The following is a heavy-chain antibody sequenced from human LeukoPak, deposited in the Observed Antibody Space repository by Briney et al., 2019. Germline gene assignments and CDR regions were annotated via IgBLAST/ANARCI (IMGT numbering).Heavy chain of an antibody. CDR2: IIPIFGTA. V-gene: IGHV1-69*05. Sequence: SVKVSCKASGGTFSSYAISWVRQAPGQGLEWMGRIIPIFGTANYAQKFQGRVTVTTDESTSTAYMELSSLRSEDTAVYYCARPNRGSGYDGAFDIWGQGTMVTVSS. J-gene: IGHJ3*02. CDR1: GGTFSSYA. D-gene: IGHD5-12*01. CDR3: ARPNRGSGYDGAFDI.